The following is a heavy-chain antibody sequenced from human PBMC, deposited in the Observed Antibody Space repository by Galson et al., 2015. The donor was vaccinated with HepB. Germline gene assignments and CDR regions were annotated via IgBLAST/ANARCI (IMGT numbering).Heavy chain of an antibody. Sequence: SLRLSCAASGFTFNSYAMSWVRQAPGKGLEWVSDISGGGGTTYYADSVKGRFTISRDNSKSTLYLQMSSLRVEDTAVYYCAKGANYDSHGYNHYYYYYGMDVWGQGTTVTVSS. CDR3: AKGANYDSHGYNHYYYYYGMDV. J-gene: IGHJ6*02. CDR1: GFTFNSYA. CDR2: ISGGGGTT. V-gene: IGHV3-23*01. D-gene: IGHD3-22*01.